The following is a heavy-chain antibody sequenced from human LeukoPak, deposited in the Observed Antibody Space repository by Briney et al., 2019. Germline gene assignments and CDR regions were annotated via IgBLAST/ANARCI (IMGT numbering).Heavy chain of an antibody. CDR3: TRDPTDYYDSSGYYPLSDY. D-gene: IGHD3-22*01. Sequence: GGSLRLSCTASGFTFGDYAMSWVRQAPGKGLEWVGLVRSKAYGGTTEYAASVKGRFTISRDDSKSIAYLQMNSLKTEDTAVYYCTRDPTDYYDSSGYYPLSDYWGQGTLVTVSS. CDR2: VRSKAYGGTT. V-gene: IGHV3-49*04. J-gene: IGHJ4*02. CDR1: GFTFGDYA.